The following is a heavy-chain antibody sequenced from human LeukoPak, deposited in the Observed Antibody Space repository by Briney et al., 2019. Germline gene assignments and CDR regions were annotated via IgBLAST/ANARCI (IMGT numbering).Heavy chain of an antibody. V-gene: IGHV3-21*01. CDR2: ISSSSSYI. D-gene: IGHD6-6*01. CDR1: GFTFSSYS. J-gene: IGHJ4*02. Sequence: GGSLRLSCAASGFTFSSYSMNWVRQAPGKGLEWVSSISSSSSYIYYADSVKGRFTISRDNAKNSLYLQMNSLRAEDTDVSYCASPQEYNSSDYWGQGTLVTVSS. CDR3: ASPQEYNSSDY.